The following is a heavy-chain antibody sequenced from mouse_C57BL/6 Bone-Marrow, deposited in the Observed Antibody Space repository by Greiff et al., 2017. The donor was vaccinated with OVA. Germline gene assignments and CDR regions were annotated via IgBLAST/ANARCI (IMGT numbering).Heavy chain of an antibody. Sequence: EVQLVESGGGLVQPKGSLKLSCAASGFTFNTYAMHWVRQAPGKGLEWVARIRRKSSNYATYYADSVKDRFTISRDDSQSMLYLQMNNLKTEDTAMYYCVRDGYYNVAYWGQGTLVTVSA. V-gene: IGHV10-3*01. D-gene: IGHD2-3*01. CDR2: IRRKSSNYAT. CDR3: VRDGYYNVAY. CDR1: GFTFNTYA. J-gene: IGHJ3*01.